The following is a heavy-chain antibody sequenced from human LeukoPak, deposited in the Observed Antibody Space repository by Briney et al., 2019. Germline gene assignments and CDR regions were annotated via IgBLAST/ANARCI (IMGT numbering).Heavy chain of an antibody. CDR1: GGTFSSYA. V-gene: IGHV1-69*10. CDR3: ARPSSSDYGDYVPFY. D-gene: IGHD4-17*01. J-gene: IGHJ4*02. Sequence: SVKVSCKASGGTFSSYAISWVRQAPGQGLEWMGGIIPILGIANYAQKFQGRVTITADKSTSTAYMELSSLRSEDTAVYYCARPSSSDYGDYVPFYWGQGTLVTVSS. CDR2: IIPILGIA.